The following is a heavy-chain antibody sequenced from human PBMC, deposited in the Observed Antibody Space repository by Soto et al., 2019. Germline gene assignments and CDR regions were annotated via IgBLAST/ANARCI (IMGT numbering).Heavy chain of an antibody. D-gene: IGHD3-22*01. V-gene: IGHV3-48*02. Sequence: PGGSLRLSCAASGFTFSSYSMNWVRQAPGKGLEWVSYISSSSSTIYYADSVKGRFTISRDNAKNSLYLQMNSLRDEDTAVYYCARDGNYYDSSGYYYFNDWGQGTLVTVSS. CDR2: ISSSSSTI. CDR1: GFTFSSYS. CDR3: ARDGNYYDSSGYYYFND. J-gene: IGHJ4*02.